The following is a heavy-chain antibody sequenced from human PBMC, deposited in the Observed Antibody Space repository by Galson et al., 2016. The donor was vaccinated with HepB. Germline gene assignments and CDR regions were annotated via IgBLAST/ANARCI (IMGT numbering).Heavy chain of an antibody. V-gene: IGHV1-69*13. CDR3: ARGYCSGGGCYSTGLHFQH. D-gene: IGHD2-15*01. CDR1: GGTFSSYA. Sequence: SVKVSCKASGGTFSSYAISWVRQAPGQGLEWMGGIIPIFGTTNYAQKFQGRVTITADESTSTAYMELSSLRSEDTAVYYCARGYCSGGGCYSTGLHFQHWGQGTLVTVSS. J-gene: IGHJ1*01. CDR2: IIPIFGTT.